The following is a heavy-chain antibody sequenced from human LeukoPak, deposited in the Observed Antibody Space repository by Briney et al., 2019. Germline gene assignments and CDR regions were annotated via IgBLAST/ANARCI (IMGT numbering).Heavy chain of an antibody. J-gene: IGHJ4*02. D-gene: IGHD3-10*01. CDR2: ISSNGGST. CDR3: VADPDYYGSGSYLSDIVFPGY. V-gene: IGHV3-64D*09. Sequence: GGTLRLSCSASGFTFSSYARHWVRQAPGKGLEYVSAISSNGGSTYYADSVKGRFTISRDNSKNTLYLQMSSLRAEDTAVYYCVADPDYYGSGSYLSDIVFPGYWGQGTLVTVSS. CDR1: GFTFSSYA.